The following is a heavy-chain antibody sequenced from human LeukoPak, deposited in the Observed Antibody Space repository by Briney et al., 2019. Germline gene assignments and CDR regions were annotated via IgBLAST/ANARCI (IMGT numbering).Heavy chain of an antibody. J-gene: IGHJ4*02. D-gene: IGHD3-22*01. Sequence: GGSLRLSCAASGFTFSSYWMSWVRQAPGKGLEWVANIKEDGSEKYYVDSVKGRFTISRDNAKNSVYLQMNSLRAEDTAVYYCARGRFNYDSTGYSSFYYWGQGTLVTVSS. CDR3: ARGRFNYDSTGYSSFYY. CDR2: IKEDGSEK. V-gene: IGHV3-7*01. CDR1: GFTFSSYW.